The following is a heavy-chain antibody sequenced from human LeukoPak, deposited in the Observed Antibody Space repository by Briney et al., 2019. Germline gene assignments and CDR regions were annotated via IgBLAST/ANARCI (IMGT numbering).Heavy chain of an antibody. Sequence: SETLSLTCTVSGGSISSGDYYWSWIRQPPGKGLEWIGYTYYSGSTYYNPSLKSRVTISVDSSKNQFSLKLTSMTAADTAVYYCARRYYYDSRIDPWGQGTLVTVSS. CDR3: ARRYYYDSRIDP. V-gene: IGHV4-30-4*01. CDR1: GGSISSGDYY. CDR2: TYYSGST. D-gene: IGHD3-22*01. J-gene: IGHJ5*02.